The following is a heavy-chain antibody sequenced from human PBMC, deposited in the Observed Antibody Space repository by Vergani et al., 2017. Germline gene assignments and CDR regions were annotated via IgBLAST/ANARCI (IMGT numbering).Heavy chain of an antibody. CDR1: GFSFNSYW. Sequence: EVQLVESGGGFFQPGGSLRLSCSASGFSFNSYWMHWVRQVPGKGLLWVSRIKSDGSITAYADSVKGRFTISRDNAQNTLYLQMNSLRVEDTGVYYCARARCIETCYMSKWLDSWGQGTLVTVSS. CDR2: IKSDGSIT. J-gene: IGHJ5*01. CDR3: ARARCIETCYMSKWLDS. D-gene: IGHD3-9*01. V-gene: IGHV3-74*03.